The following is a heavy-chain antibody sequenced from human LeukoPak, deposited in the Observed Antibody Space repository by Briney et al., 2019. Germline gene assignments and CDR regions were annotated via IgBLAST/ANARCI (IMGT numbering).Heavy chain of an antibody. CDR2: IIPIFGTA. CDR1: GYTFTSYG. Sequence: SVKVSCKASGYTFTSYGISWVRQAPGQGLEWMGGIIPIFGTANYAQKFQGRVTMTRDTSTSTVYMELSSLRSEDTAVYYCARDQHYYYYMDVWGKGTTVAISS. V-gene: IGHV1-69*05. CDR3: ARDQHYYYYMDV. J-gene: IGHJ6*03.